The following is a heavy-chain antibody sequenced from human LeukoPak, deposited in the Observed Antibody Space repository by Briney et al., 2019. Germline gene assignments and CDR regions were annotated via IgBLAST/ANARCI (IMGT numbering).Heavy chain of an antibody. J-gene: IGHJ4*02. CDR2: INSNGDDT. CDR1: GFTFSHYS. V-gene: IGHV3-64*01. Sequence: GGSLRLSCAASGFTFSHYSMHWVRQAPGKGLEYVSAINSNGDDTYYVNSVKGRFTISRDNSKNTLYLQMGSLRAEDMAVYYCARDTGRSPDYWGQGTLVTVSS. D-gene: IGHD1-14*01. CDR3: ARDTGRSPDY.